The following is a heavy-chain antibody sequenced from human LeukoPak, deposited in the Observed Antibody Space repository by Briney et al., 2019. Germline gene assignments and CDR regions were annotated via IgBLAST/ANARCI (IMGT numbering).Heavy chain of an antibody. D-gene: IGHD3-22*01. Sequence: SETLSLTCTVYGGSFSGYYWSWIRQPPGKGLEWIGEINHSGSTNYNPSLKSRVTISVDTSKNQFSLKLSSVTAADTAVYYCARLSTSGYSYYFDYWGQGTLVTVSS. J-gene: IGHJ4*02. CDR1: GGSFSGYY. V-gene: IGHV4-34*01. CDR2: INHSGST. CDR3: ARLSTSGYSYYFDY.